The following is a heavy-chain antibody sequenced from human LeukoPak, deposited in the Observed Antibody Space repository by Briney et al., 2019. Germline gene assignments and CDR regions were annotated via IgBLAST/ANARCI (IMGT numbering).Heavy chain of an antibody. CDR1: GGSFSGYY. J-gene: IGHJ4*02. CDR2: INHSGST. V-gene: IGHV4-34*01. Sequence: SETLSLTCAVYGGSFSGYYWSWIRQPPGKGLEWIGEINHSGSTNYNPSLKSRVTISVDTSKNQFSLKLSSVTAADTAVYYRASLKGIAAAGTSGYWGQGTLVTVSS. D-gene: IGHD6-13*01. CDR3: ASLKGIAAAGTSGY.